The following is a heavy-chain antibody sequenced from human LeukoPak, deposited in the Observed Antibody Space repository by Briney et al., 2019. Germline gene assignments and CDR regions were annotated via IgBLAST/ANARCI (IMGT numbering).Heavy chain of an antibody. V-gene: IGHV1-2*02. J-gene: IGHJ4*02. CDR2: INPNSGGT. D-gene: IGHD6-19*01. Sequence: ASVKVSCKASPDTFTRYGITWVRQAPGQGLEWMGWINPNSGGTNYAQKFQGRVTMTRDTSISTAYMELSRLRSDDTAVYYCTAVAGSFDYWGQGTLVTVSS. CDR3: TAVAGSFDY. CDR1: PDTFTRYG.